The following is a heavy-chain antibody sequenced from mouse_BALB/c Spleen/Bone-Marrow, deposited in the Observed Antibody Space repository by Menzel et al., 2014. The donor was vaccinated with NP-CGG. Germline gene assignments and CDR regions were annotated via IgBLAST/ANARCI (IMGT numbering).Heavy chain of an antibody. J-gene: IGHJ3*01. D-gene: IGHD4-1*02. Sequence: EVHLVESGGDLVKPGGSLKLSCAASGFTFSSYGMSWVRQTPDKRLEWVATISNGGTYTYYPDSVKGRFTISRDNAKNTLYLQMSSLKSEDTAMYYCALNWDSAYWGQGTLVTVSA. V-gene: IGHV5-6*01. CDR1: GFTFSSYG. CDR2: ISNGGTYT. CDR3: ALNWDSAY.